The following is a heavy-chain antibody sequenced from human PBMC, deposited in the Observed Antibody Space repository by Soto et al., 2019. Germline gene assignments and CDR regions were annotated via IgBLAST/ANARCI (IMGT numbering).Heavy chain of an antibody. D-gene: IGHD6-13*01. J-gene: IGHJ6*02. Sequence: GASVKVSCKASGYTFTSYDINWVRQATGQGLEWMGWMNPNSGNTGYAQMFQGRLTMTRNTSISTAYMELSSLRSEDTAVYYCARPIAAAGTLRMDYYYYGMDVWGQGTTVTVSS. CDR2: MNPNSGNT. CDR1: GYTFTSYD. V-gene: IGHV1-8*01. CDR3: ARPIAAAGTLRMDYYYYGMDV.